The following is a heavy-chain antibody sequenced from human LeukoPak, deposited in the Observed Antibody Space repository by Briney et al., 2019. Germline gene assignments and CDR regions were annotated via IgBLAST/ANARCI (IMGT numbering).Heavy chain of an antibody. J-gene: IGHJ4*02. Sequence: GGSLRLSCVVSGSMFRNYWMSWLRQAPRKGPEWVANINQDRTKIFEVDFMKGRFTLSRDNAKSSLYLQMDSLRAEDTAVYYCAGGSGWIWEDWGQGTLVAVSS. CDR2: INQDRTKI. D-gene: IGHD6-19*01. CDR3: AGGSGWIWED. V-gene: IGHV3-7*03. CDR1: GSMFRNYW.